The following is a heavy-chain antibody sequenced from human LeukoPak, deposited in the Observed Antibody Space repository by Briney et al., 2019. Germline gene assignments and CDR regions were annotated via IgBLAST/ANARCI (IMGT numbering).Heavy chain of an antibody. CDR2: MNPNSGNT. V-gene: IGHV1-8*01. CDR1: GYTFIGYD. D-gene: IGHD3-3*01. Sequence: ASVKVSCKTSGYTFIGYDINWVRQATGQGLEWMGWMNPNSGNTGYAQKFQGRVTMTRNTSISTAYMELSSLRSEDTAVYYCARGLRSYDFWSGYYTYYYYYGMDVWGQGTTVTVSS. CDR3: ARGLRSYDFWSGYYTYYYYYGMDV. J-gene: IGHJ6*02.